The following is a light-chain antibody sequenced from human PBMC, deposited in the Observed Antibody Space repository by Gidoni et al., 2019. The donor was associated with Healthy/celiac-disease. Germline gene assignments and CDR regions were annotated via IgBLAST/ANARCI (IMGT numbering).Light chain of an antibody. Sequence: EIVLTQSPGTLSLSQGERATLSCRASQSVSSSYLAWYQQKPGQAPRLLIYGASSRATGIPDRFSGSGSGTDFTLTISRLEPADFAVYYCQQYGSSPRFTFGPGTKVDIK. J-gene: IGKJ3*01. CDR2: GAS. CDR1: QSVSSSY. V-gene: IGKV3-20*01. CDR3: QQYGSSPRFT.